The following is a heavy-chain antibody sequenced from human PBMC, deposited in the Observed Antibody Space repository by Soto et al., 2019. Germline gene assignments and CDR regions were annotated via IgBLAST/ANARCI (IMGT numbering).Heavy chain of an antibody. V-gene: IGHV1-18*04. CDR3: ARDFAAVPADTGY. J-gene: IGHJ4*02. CDR1: GYTFTSYG. CDR2: ITAYNGNT. D-gene: IGHD2-2*01. Sequence: ASVKVSCKASGYTFTSYGISWVRQVPGQGLEWMGWITAYNGNTKYAQKLQGRVTMTTDTSTSTAYMELRSLRSDDKAVYYCARDFAAVPADTGYWGQGTLGTVS.